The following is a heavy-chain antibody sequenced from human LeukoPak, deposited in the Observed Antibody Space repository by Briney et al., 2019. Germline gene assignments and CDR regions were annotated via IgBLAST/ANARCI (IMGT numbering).Heavy chain of an antibody. CDR3: AREVPIVRGLRWDY. CDR2: IYYSGST. CDR1: GDSISSYY. D-gene: IGHD3-10*01. J-gene: IGHJ4*02. Sequence: NASETLSLTCTVSGDSISSYYWNWVRQPLGKGLEWIGYIYYSGSTNCNPSLKSRVTISIDTSKNQFSLKLRSVTAADTAVYYCAREVPIVRGLRWDYWGQGTLVTVSS. V-gene: IGHV4-59*01.